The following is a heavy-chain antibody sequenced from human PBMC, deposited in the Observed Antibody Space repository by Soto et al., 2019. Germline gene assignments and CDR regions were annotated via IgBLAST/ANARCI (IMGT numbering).Heavy chain of an antibody. J-gene: IGHJ6*03. Sequence: SETLSLTCTVSGGSISPYYWSWLRQPPGKGLEWIGYVYYSGNTNYKPSLESRVTISVDTSRNRFSLNLTSAPAADTAVYYCARKGAAASYAHYYMDVWGRGTAVTSP. D-gene: IGHD6-13*01. CDR1: GGSISPYY. CDR3: ARKGAAASYAHYYMDV. V-gene: IGHV4-59*01. CDR2: VYYSGNT.